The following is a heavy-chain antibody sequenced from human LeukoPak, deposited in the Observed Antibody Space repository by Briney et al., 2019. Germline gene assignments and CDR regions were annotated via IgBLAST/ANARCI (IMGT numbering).Heavy chain of an antibody. CDR1: GFTVSSNY. D-gene: IGHD3-10*01. J-gene: IGHJ4*02. V-gene: IGHV3-53*01. CDR2: IYSGGST. Sequence: GGSLRLSCAASGFTVSSNYMSWVRQAPGKGLEWVSVIYSGGSTYYADSVKGRFTISRDNAKNSLYLQMNSLRAEDTAVYYCARLNDSGSNYCDYWGQGTLATVSP. CDR3: ARLNDSGSNYCDY.